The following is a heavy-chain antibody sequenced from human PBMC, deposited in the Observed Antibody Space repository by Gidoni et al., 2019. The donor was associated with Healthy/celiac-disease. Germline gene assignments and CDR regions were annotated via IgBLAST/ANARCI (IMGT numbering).Heavy chain of an antibody. CDR3: AREGNCSGGSCSDFDY. D-gene: IGHD2-15*01. J-gene: IGHJ4*02. V-gene: IGHV3-21*01. CDR2: IRSSSSYI. Sequence: EVQLVASGGGLVKPGGSLRLSWAASGFPFSSYSMNWFRQAPGKGLAGVSSIRSSSSYIYDADSVKGRFTISRDNAKNSLYLQRNSLRAEDTDVYYCAREGNCSGGSCSDFDYGGQGTLVTVSS. CDR1: GFPFSSYS.